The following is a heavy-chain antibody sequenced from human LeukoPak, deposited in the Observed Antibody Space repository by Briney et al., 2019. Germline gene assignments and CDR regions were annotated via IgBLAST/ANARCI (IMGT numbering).Heavy chain of an antibody. D-gene: IGHD3-10*01. J-gene: IGHJ3*02. CDR1: GFTFSSYG. Sequence: GGSLRPSCAASGFTFSSYGMHWVRQAPGKGLEWVAVISYDGSNKYYADSVKGRFTISRDNSKNTLYLQMNSLRAEDTAVYYCAKDRGAPDDAFDIWGQGTMVTVSS. V-gene: IGHV3-30*18. CDR2: ISYDGSNK. CDR3: AKDRGAPDDAFDI.